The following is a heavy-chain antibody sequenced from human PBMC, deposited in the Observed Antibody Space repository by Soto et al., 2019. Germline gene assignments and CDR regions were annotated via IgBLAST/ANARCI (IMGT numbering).Heavy chain of an antibody. Sequence: SVKVSCKASGFTFTSSAVQWVRQARGQRLEWIGWIVVGSGNTNYAQKFQERVTITRDMSTSTAYMELSSLRSEDTAVYYCAAGPRHSSGWYYYYYGMDVWGQGTTVTVSS. CDR1: GFTFTSSA. CDR3: AAGPRHSSGWYYYYYGMDV. D-gene: IGHD6-19*01. V-gene: IGHV1-58*01. J-gene: IGHJ6*02. CDR2: IVVGSGNT.